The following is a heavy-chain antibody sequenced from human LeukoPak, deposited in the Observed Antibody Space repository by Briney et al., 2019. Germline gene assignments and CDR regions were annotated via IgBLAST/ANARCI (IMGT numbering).Heavy chain of an antibody. V-gene: IGHV3-9*01. D-gene: IGHD1-26*01. CDR2: ISWNSVKI. Sequence: PARSLRLTCVVAGFTFDGYALHWVRQAPGKGLEWVSGISWNSVKIAYADSVKGRFTISRANVKNSLYLQMNSLRPEDTVFYFWAKVGRELRTDEPYLDYWGQGTLVSVSS. CDR3: AKVGRELRTDEPYLDY. CDR1: GFTFDGYA. J-gene: IGHJ4*02.